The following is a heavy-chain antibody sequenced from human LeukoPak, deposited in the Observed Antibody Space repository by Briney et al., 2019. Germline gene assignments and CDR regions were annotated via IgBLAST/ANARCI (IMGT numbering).Heavy chain of an antibody. Sequence: SETLSLTCTVSGGSFSSYYWSWIRQPPGKGLEWIGYISYTGSTNYNPSLKSRLTISVDTSKHQFSLKLSSVTAADTAVYYCARRGSGYYAYFDFWGQGTLVTVSS. D-gene: IGHD3-22*01. J-gene: IGHJ4*02. CDR3: ARRGSGYYAYFDF. CDR1: GGSFSSYY. V-gene: IGHV4-59*08. CDR2: ISYTGST.